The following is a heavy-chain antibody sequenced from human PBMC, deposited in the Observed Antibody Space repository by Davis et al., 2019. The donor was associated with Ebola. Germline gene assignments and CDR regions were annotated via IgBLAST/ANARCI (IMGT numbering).Heavy chain of an antibody. Sequence: GGSLRLSCAASGFSFDSHSMNWVRQAPGKGLEWVSGISWNSGSIGYADSVKGRFTISRDNAKNSLYLQMNSLRAEDTALYYCAKVGYSSGWVYGMDVWGKGTTVTVSS. CDR2: ISWNSGSI. CDR3: AKVGYSSGWVYGMDV. D-gene: IGHD6-19*01. CDR1: GFSFDSHS. V-gene: IGHV3-9*01. J-gene: IGHJ6*04.